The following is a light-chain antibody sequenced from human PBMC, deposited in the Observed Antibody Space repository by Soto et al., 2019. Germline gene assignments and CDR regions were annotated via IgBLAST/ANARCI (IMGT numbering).Light chain of an antibody. CDR3: LQYNSYSWT. CDR2: AAA. J-gene: IGKJ1*01. Sequence: DIQMTQSQSSLSASLGDRATITCRASQGISSDLGWYQQKPGKAPQRLIYAAASLQGGVLSRVIGSGSGKGFTSAICSLQPPEFADYYCLQYNSYSWTFGEGIKVEIK. CDR1: QGISSD. V-gene: IGKV1-17*01.